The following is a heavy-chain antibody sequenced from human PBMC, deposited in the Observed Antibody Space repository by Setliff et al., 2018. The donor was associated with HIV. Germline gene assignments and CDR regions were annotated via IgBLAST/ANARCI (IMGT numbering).Heavy chain of an antibody. D-gene: IGHD6-19*01. CDR1: GGSFSGHS. V-gene: IGHV4-34*01. J-gene: IGHJ4*02. CDR3: ARGRKKTLAVSGTRYFDF. Sequence: KPSETLSLTCAVYGGSFSGHSWTWIRQPPGKGLEWIGEINRSGSANHNRSLKSRVTMSVDTSKRQFSLKLDSVTAADMGVYYCARGRKKTLAVSGTRYFDFWGQGTLVTVSS. CDR2: INRSGSA.